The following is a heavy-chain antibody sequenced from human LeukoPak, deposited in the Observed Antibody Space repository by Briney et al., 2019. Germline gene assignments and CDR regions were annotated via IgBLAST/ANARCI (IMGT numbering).Heavy chain of an antibody. CDR3: AKRAPYYFDN. CDR2: ISGSGGTT. CDR1: GITFSSYA. V-gene: IGHV3-23*01. J-gene: IGHJ4*02. Sequence: GGSLRLSCAASGITFSSYAITWVRQAPGKGLEWVSAISGSGGTTYYPDSVKGRFIISRDNSKNTVYLQINSLRAEDTAAYYCAKRAPYYFDNWGQGTLVTVSS.